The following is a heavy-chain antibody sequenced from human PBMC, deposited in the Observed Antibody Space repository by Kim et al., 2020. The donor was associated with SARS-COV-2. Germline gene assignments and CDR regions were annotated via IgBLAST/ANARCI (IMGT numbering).Heavy chain of an antibody. V-gene: IGHV5-51*01. CDR3: ARRGTTVVTHADY. D-gene: IGHD4-17*01. J-gene: IGHJ4*02. Sequence: YSPSFQGQVTISADKSISTAYLQWSSLKASDTAMYYCARRGTTVVTHADYWGQGTLVTVSS.